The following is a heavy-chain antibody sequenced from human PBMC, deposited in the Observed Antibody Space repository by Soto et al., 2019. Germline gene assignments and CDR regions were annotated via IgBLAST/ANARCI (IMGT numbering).Heavy chain of an antibody. D-gene: IGHD5-12*01. CDR2: IIPIFGTV. J-gene: IGHJ2*01. CDR1: GGTFSNYP. V-gene: IGHV1-69*12. Sequence: QVQLVQSGAEVKKPGSSVKVSCKASGGTFSNYPISRVRQAPGQGLEWMGGIIPIFGTVNYAQKFQGRVTITADESTSTAYMELSSLRSEDTAVYYCARGNHRWLQLWYFDLWGRGTLVTDSS. CDR3: ARGNHRWLQLWYFDL.